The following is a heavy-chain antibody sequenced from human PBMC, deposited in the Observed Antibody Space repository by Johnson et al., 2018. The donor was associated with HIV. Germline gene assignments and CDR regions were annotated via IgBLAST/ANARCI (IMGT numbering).Heavy chain of an antibody. CDR1: GFTFSDYY. CDR2: IYSGGST. V-gene: IGHV3-66*01. CDR3: ARENSSGYHDAFDI. J-gene: IGHJ3*02. Sequence: EQLVESGGGLVKPGGSLRLSCSASGFTFSDYYMSWVRQAPGKGLEWVSVIYSGGSTYYADSVKGRFTISRDNSKNTLYLQRNSLRAEDTAVYYCARENSSGYHDAFDIWGQGTLVTVSS. D-gene: IGHD3-22*01.